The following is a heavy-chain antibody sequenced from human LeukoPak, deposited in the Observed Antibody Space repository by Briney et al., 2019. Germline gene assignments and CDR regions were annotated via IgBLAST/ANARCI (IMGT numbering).Heavy chain of an antibody. J-gene: IGHJ5*02. D-gene: IGHD6-13*01. V-gene: IGHV3-23*01. CDR1: GFTFSNSA. Sequence: PGGSLRLSCAASGFTFSNSAMSWVRQAPGKGLEWVSGFTRNDETTSYADSVKGRFTISRDNSKNTLYLQMNSLRAEDTAVYYCAKDLVPLEFSSPGGQGTLVTVSS. CDR2: FTRNDETT. CDR3: AKDLVPLEFSSP.